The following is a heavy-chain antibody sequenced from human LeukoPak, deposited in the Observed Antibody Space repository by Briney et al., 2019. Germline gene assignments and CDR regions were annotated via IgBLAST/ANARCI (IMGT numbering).Heavy chain of an antibody. Sequence: GGSLRLSCAASGFTFSSYGMHWVRQAPGKGLEWVAFIRYDGSNKYYADSVKGRFTISRDNSKNTLYLQMNSLRAEDTAVYYCAKARVDFWSGYYYYYMDVWGKGTTVTVSS. V-gene: IGHV3-30*02. CDR1: GFTFSSYG. CDR3: AKARVDFWSGYYYYYMDV. D-gene: IGHD3-3*01. J-gene: IGHJ6*03. CDR2: IRYDGSNK.